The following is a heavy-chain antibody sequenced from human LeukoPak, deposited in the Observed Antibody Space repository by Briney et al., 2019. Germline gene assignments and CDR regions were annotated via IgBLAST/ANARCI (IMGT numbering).Heavy chain of an antibody. CDR2: MSGNGGTT. CDR3: ARDLSHAFDI. Sequence: GGSLRLSCAASGFTFSNFAMSWVRQAPGKGLEWVSTMSGNGGTTYYADSVKGRFTVSRDNSKNTLYLQMNSLRAEDTAVYYCARDLSHAFDIWGQGTMVTVSS. CDR1: GFTFSNFA. V-gene: IGHV3-23*01. J-gene: IGHJ3*02.